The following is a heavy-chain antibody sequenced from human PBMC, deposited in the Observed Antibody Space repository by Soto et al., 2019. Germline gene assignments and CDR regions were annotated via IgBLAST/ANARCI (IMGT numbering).Heavy chain of an antibody. V-gene: IGHV3-33*01. CDR3: AMPVGLTGTTGDYMDV. CDR1: GFTFSSYG. CDR2: IWYDGSNK. D-gene: IGHD1-7*01. Sequence: PGVSLRLSCAASGFTFSSYGMHWVRQAPGKGLEWVAVIWYDGSNKYYADSVKGRFTISRDNSKNTLYLQMNSLRAEDTAVYYCAMPVGLTGTTGDYMDVWGKGTTVTVYS. J-gene: IGHJ6*03.